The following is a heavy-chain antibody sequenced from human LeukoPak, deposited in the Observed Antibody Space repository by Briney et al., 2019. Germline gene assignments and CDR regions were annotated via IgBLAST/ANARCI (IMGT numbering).Heavy chain of an antibody. J-gene: IGHJ4*02. CDR2: ISYDGSNK. D-gene: IGHD6-25*01. CDR1: GFTFSSYA. V-gene: IGHV3-30*04. CDR3: ARDVGSARAFDY. Sequence: GGSLRLSCAASGFTFSSYAMHWDRQAPGKGLEWVAVISYDGSNKYYADSVKGRFTISRDNSKNTLYLQMNSLRAEDTAVYYCARDVGSARAFDYWGQGTLVTVSS.